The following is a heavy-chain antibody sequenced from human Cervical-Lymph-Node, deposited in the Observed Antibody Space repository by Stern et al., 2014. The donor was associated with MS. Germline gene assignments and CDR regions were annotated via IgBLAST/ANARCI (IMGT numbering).Heavy chain of an antibody. V-gene: IGHV1-69*01. CDR3: ARSSETSDRWYSLGYDL. J-gene: IGHJ5*02. Sequence: QLVQSGAEVTKPGSSVKVSCKASGGTFSKFSSSWVRQAPGQGLEWMGGIFPVFGTPTYAQEFRGRVTITADVSTSTVYMELSSLRSDDTAVYYCARSSETSDRWYSLGYDLWGQGTLVTVSS. CDR1: GGTFSKFS. D-gene: IGHD6-13*01. CDR2: IFPVFGTP.